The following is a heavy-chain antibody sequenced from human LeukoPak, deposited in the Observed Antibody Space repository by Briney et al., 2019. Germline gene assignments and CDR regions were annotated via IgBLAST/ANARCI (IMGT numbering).Heavy chain of an antibody. D-gene: IGHD5-24*01. CDR2: ISWNSGSI. J-gene: IGHJ4*02. Sequence: GGSLRLSCAASGFTFDDYAMHWVRQAPGKGLEWVSGISWNSGSIGYADSVKGRFTISRDNAKNSLYLQMNSLRAEDTALYYCAKDRGMATTRGYYFDYWGQGTLVTVSS. CDR1: GFTFDDYA. V-gene: IGHV3-9*01. CDR3: AKDRGMATTRGYYFDY.